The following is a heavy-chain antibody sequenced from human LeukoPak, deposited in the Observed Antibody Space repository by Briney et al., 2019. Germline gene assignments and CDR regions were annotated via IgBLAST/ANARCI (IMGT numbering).Heavy chain of an antibody. D-gene: IGHD3-16*02. V-gene: IGHV3-23*01. CDR2: IIESGEST. Sequence: PGGSLRLSCAASGFTFSSYSMNWVRQAPGKGLEWVSAIIESGESTYYTDSVKGRFTISRDNSKNTLYLQMNSLRAEDTAVYYCAKDQYYDYVWGSYLDYWGQGTLVTVSS. CDR3: AKDQYYDYVWGSYLDY. CDR1: GFTFSSYS. J-gene: IGHJ4*02.